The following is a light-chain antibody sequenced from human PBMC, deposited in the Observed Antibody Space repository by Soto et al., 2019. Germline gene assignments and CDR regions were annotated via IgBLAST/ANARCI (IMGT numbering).Light chain of an antibody. CDR3: QSYATGLSVLYV. Sequence: QPVLTQPPSVSGAPGQRVTISRTGSSSNIGAGYDVHWYQQLPGTAPKLLIYGNNYRPSGVPDRFSGSKSGTSASLAVTGLQAEDEADYYCQSYATGLSVLYVFGTGTKVTVL. CDR1: SSNIGAGYD. J-gene: IGLJ1*01. CDR2: GNN. V-gene: IGLV1-40*01.